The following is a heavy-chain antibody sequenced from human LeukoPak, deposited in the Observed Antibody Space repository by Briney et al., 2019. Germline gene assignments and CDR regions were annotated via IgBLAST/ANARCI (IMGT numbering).Heavy chain of an antibody. Sequence: PGGSLRLSCAASGFTFSSYAMSWVRQAPGKGLEWVSAISGSDGSTFYADSVKGRFTISRDNSKNTLYLQMSSLRTEDTAVYYCARALFCSGGSCYKDYWGQGTLVTVSS. J-gene: IGHJ4*02. CDR2: ISGSDGST. D-gene: IGHD2-15*01. CDR1: GFTFSSYA. V-gene: IGHV3-23*01. CDR3: ARALFCSGGSCYKDY.